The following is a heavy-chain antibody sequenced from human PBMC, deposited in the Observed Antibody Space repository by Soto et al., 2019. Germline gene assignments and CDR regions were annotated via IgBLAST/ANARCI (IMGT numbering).Heavy chain of an antibody. CDR1: GGSISSHY. V-gene: IGHV4-4*07. D-gene: IGHD4-17*01. CDR2: VYISGST. Sequence: QVQLQESGPGLVKPLETLSLTCTVSGGSISSHYWVWIRQPAGKALEWIGRVYISGSTNYNPSLESRVTMSVDTSKNQFSLKLSSVTAADTAVYYCASALLDYGDYYFDSWGQGTLVTVSS. J-gene: IGHJ4*02. CDR3: ASALLDYGDYYFDS.